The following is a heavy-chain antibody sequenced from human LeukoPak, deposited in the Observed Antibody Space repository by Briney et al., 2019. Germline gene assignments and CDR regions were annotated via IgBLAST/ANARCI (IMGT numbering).Heavy chain of an antibody. CDR1: GFTFTSYS. CDR3: ARDRYGDYAIDY. V-gene: IGHV3-48*04. D-gene: IGHD4-17*01. Sequence: GGSLRLSCASSGFTFTSYSMNWVRQAPGKGLEWVSYISSSSTIYYADSVKGRFTIFRDNAKNSLYLQMISLRAEDTAVYFCARDRYGDYAIDYWGQGTLVTVSS. J-gene: IGHJ4*02. CDR2: ISSSSTI.